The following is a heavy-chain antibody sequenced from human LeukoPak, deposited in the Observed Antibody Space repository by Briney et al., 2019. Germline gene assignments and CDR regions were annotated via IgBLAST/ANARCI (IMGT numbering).Heavy chain of an antibody. V-gene: IGHV3-21*01. CDR2: ISIGTIYI. Sequence: PGGSLRLSCAASGFTFSSYWMSWVRQAPGKGLEWVSSISIGTIYIYYADSVKGRFTISRDNAKNSLYLQMNSLRAEDTAVYYCARDSLYGSGSPPNYFDYWGQGTLVTVSS. CDR3: ARDSLYGSGSPPNYFDY. CDR1: GFTFSSYW. D-gene: IGHD3-10*01. J-gene: IGHJ4*02.